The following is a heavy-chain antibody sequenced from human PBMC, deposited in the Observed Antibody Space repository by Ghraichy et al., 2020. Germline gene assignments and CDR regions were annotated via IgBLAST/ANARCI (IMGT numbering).Heavy chain of an antibody. Sequence: GESLNISCAVSGGTFSTYTMTWVRQAPGKGPEWVSAISGSGDVTHYADSVKGRFTISRDNSRNTLYLQMNSLRAEDTAVYFCVNLGVTRGFDYWGQGTLVTVSS. CDR1: GGTFSTYT. CDR2: ISGSGDVT. CDR3: VNLGVTRGFDY. V-gene: IGHV3-23*01. J-gene: IGHJ4*02. D-gene: IGHD3-16*01.